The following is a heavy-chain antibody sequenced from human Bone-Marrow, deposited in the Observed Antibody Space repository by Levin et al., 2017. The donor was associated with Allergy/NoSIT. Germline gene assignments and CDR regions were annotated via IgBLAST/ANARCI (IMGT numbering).Heavy chain of an antibody. CDR2: LSFDGSEK. D-gene: IGHD6-19*01. CDR1: GFTFSSYG. Sequence: PGGSLRLSCAASGFTFSSYGMHWVRQAPGKGLEWVAVLSFDGSEKSYADSVKGRFTISRDNSKNTLYLQMNSLRAEDTAVYNCAKDRAVEQWLASMDVWGKGTTVTVSS. J-gene: IGHJ6*03. CDR3: AKDRAVEQWLASMDV. V-gene: IGHV3-30*18.